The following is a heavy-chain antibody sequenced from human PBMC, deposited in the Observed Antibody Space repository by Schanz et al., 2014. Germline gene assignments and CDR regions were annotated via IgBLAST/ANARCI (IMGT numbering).Heavy chain of an antibody. CDR2: IFLNDGGT. V-gene: IGHV1-46*01. CDR1: GYPFTDYY. J-gene: IGHJ4*02. D-gene: IGHD1-26*01. CDR3: ARERPRKGDFDY. Sequence: QVQLVQSGAEVKKPGASVKLSCKSSGYPFTDYYMQWVRQAPGQGLEWLGTIFLNDGGTHSAEKFQGRIIMTRDTSTSTVYLDLSSLRSEDTAVYYCARERPRKGDFDYWGQGTLVTVSS.